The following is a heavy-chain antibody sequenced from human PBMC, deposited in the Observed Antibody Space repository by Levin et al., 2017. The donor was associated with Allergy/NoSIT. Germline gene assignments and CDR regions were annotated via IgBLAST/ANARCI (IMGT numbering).Heavy chain of an antibody. V-gene: IGHV3-11*01. J-gene: IGHJ4*02. Sequence: GESLKISCAASGFTFSDYYMSWIRPAPGKGLEWVSYISSSGSTIYYADSVKGRFTISRDNAKNSLYLQMNSLRAEDTAVYYGARGGHGDYAVNDPYFDYWGQGTLVTVSS. CDR1: GFTFSDYY. CDR2: ISSSGSTI. D-gene: IGHD4-17*01. CDR3: ARGGHGDYAVNDPYFDY.